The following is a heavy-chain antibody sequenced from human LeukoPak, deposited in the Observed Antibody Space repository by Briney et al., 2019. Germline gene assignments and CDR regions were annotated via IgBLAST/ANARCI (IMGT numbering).Heavy chain of an antibody. CDR3: AASRYCSGGSCYPRFDY. CDR1: GIPFSSFG. V-gene: IGHV3-30*02. J-gene: IGHJ4*02. CDR2: IWYDGSNK. Sequence: PGRSLRLSCAAPGIPFSSFGMHWLRQAPGKGLEWVAFIWYDGSNKYYADSVKGRFTISRDNSKNTLYLQMNSLRAEDTAVYYCAASRYCSGGSCYPRFDYWGQGTLVTVSS. D-gene: IGHD2-15*01.